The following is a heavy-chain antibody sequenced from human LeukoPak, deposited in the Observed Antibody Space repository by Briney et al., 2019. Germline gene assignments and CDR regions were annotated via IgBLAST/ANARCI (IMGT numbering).Heavy chain of an antibody. D-gene: IGHD3-10*01. CDR3: ATRSGSYYNTVDY. J-gene: IGHJ4*02. CDR1: GGSISSSSYY. CDR2: IYYSGST. Sequence: SETLSLTCTVSGGSISSSSYYWGWIRQPPGKGLEWIGSIYYSGSTYYNPSLKSRVTISVDTSKNQFSLKLSSVTAADTAVYYCATRSGSYYNTVDYWGQGTLVTVSS. V-gene: IGHV4-39*01.